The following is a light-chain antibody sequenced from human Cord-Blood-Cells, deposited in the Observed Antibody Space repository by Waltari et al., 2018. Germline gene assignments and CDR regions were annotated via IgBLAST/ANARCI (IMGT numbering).Light chain of an antibody. Sequence: DIVMTQSPLSLPVTPGEPASISCRSSHSLLHSNGYNYLDWYLQKPGQSPQLLIYLGSNRSSGVPDRFRGSGSGTDFTLKSSRVEAEDVGVYDCMQALQTPYTFGQGTKLEIK. V-gene: IGKV2-28*01. CDR3: MQALQTPYT. CDR1: HSLLHSNGYNY. J-gene: IGKJ2*01. CDR2: LGS.